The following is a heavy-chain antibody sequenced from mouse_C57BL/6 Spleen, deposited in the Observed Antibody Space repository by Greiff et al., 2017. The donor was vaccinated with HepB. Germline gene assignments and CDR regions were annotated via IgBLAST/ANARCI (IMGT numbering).Heavy chain of an antibody. J-gene: IGHJ4*01. CDR2: IDPSDSYT. CDR1: GYTFTSYW. Sequence: QVQLQQPGAELVMPGASVKLSCKASGYTFTSYWMPWVKQRPGQGLEWIGEIDPSDSYTNYNQKFKGKSTLTVDKSSSTAYMQLSSLTSEDSAVYYCARGDYYGSSPHAMDYWGQGTSVTVSS. V-gene: IGHV1-69*01. D-gene: IGHD1-1*01. CDR3: ARGDYYGSSPHAMDY.